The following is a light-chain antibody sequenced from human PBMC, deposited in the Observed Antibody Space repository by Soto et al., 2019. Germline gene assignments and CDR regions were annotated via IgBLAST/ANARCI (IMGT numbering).Light chain of an antibody. CDR3: QQSFHAPDT. V-gene: IGKV1-33*01. J-gene: IGKJ2*01. Sequence: DIQMTQSPSSLSASVGDRVTITCQASQDITNYLNWYQQKPGKAPRLLLYDASSLETGVPSRFSGSGSGTDFTLTISSLQPEDVAVYYCQQSFHAPDTFGQGTKLEIK. CDR2: DAS. CDR1: QDITNY.